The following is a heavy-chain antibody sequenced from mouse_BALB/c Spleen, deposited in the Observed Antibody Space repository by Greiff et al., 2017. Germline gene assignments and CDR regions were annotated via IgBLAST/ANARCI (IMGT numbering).Heavy chain of an antibody. CDR1: GYSITSGYY. CDR3: ARGGYYGSSYAMDY. J-gene: IGHJ4*01. Sequence: EVKLMESGPGLVKPSQSLSLTCSVTGYSITSGYYWNWIRQFPGNKLEWMGYISYDGSNNYNPSLKNRISITRDTSKNQFFLKLNSVTTEDTATYYCARGGYYGSSYAMDYWGQGTSVTVSS. V-gene: IGHV3-6*02. D-gene: IGHD1-1*01. CDR2: ISYDGSN.